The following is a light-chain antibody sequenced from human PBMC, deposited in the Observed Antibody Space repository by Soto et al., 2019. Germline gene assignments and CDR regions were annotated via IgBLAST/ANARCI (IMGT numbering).Light chain of an antibody. V-gene: IGKV1-5*03. CDR3: QQYNTYPPT. J-gene: IGKJ3*01. CDR2: KAS. CDR1: QSISSW. Sequence: DIQMTQSPSTLSASVGDRVTITCRASQSISSWLAWYQQKPGKAPNLLIYKASSLQGGIPSRFSGSGSGTEFRLAISCLQPDDPANYYCQQYNTYPPTFGPGTKVDIK.